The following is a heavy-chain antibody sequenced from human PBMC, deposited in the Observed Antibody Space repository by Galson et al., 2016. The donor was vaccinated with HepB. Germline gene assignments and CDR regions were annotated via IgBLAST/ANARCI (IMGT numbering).Heavy chain of an antibody. CDR3: SGGHDYGGNGTDGMDV. D-gene: IGHD4-23*01. CDR1: GFAFSRYW. J-gene: IGHJ6*02. Sequence: SLRLSCADSGFAFSRYWMSWVRQAPGKGLEWVANIKQDGSEKYYVDSVRGRFTISRDNAKNSLYLQMNTLRAADTAVYYCSGGHDYGGNGTDGMDVWGQGTTVTVS. V-gene: IGHV3-7*04. CDR2: IKQDGSEK.